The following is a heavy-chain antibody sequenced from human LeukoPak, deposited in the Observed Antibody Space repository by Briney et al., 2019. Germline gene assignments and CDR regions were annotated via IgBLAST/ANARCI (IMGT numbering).Heavy chain of an antibody. CDR1: GDSISSSNYY. Sequence: SETLSLPCTVSGDSISSSNYYWGWIREPPGKGLEWSGGIYYSGSTYYNPSLNSRITLSVYMSKSGFSLKLRSVTAADTAVYYCARGWALRYSSSWYSTGMDVWGQGTTVTVSS. CDR2: IYYSGST. V-gene: IGHV4-39*02. J-gene: IGHJ6*02. D-gene: IGHD6-13*01. CDR3: ARGWALRYSSSWYSTGMDV.